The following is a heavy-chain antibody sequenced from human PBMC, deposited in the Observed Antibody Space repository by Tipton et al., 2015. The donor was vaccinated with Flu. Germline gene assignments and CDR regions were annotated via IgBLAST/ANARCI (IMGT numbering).Heavy chain of an antibody. D-gene: IGHD5-24*01. CDR1: GGSLSSCGYY. CDR2: IYYSGST. CDR3: ARGDGYNFDY. V-gene: IGHV4-31*03. J-gene: IGHJ4*02. Sequence: TLSLTCIVSGGSLSSCGYYWSWIRQHPGKGLEWIGYIYYSGSTYYNPSLKSRVTISVDTSKNQFSLKLSSVTAADTAVYYCARGDGYNFDYWGQGTLVTVSS.